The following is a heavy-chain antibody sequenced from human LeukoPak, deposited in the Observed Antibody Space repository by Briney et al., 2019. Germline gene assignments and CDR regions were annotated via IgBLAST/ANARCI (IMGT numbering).Heavy chain of an antibody. V-gene: IGHV4-59*02. J-gene: IGHJ4*02. D-gene: IGHD2/OR15-2a*01. CDR1: GASVSTSH. CDR3: SEGYFEPFDH. CDR2: WSYTGTT. Sequence: SATLSLTCVVSGASVSTSHWKWIRQLPGKGLEWLGCWSYTGTTDYTQSLTNLGTISFDAAENQVSLKLTSVTAADTAVYYCSEGYFEPFDHWGQGTLVTVSS.